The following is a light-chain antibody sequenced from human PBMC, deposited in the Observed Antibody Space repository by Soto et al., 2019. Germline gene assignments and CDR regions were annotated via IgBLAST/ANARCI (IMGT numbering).Light chain of an antibody. V-gene: IGKV3-11*01. Sequence: EIVLTQSPGTLSLSPGERATLSCRASQSVGSTYLAWYQPKPGQAPRLLIYDASNRATGIPPRFSGSGSGTDFTLTISSLESEDFAVYFCQQRGNWPPTFGGGTKVDIK. J-gene: IGKJ4*01. CDR2: DAS. CDR1: QSVGSTY. CDR3: QQRGNWPPT.